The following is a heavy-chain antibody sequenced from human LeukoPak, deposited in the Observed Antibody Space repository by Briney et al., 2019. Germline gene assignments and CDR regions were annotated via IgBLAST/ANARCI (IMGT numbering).Heavy chain of an antibody. CDR2: ISAYNGNT. Sequence: ASVKVSCKASGYTFVSYGITWVRQAPGQGLEWMGWISAYNGNTNYAQKLQGRVTMTTDTSTNTAYMELRSLRSDDTAVYYCARADYYDILTGYYPIDYWGQGTLVTVSS. D-gene: IGHD3-9*01. CDR3: ARADYYDILTGYYPIDY. J-gene: IGHJ4*02. V-gene: IGHV1-18*04. CDR1: GYTFVSYG.